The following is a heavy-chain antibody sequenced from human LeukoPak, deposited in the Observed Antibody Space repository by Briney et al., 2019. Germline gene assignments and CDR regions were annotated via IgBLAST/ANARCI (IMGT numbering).Heavy chain of an antibody. Sequence: GGSLRLSCAASGFTFSSYAMSWVRQAPGKGLEGVSAISGSGGSTYYADSVKGRFTISRDNSKNTLYLQMNSLRAEDTAVYYCAKAEDIVVVVAATSFDYWGQGTLVTVSS. CDR2: ISGSGGST. CDR1: GFTFSSYA. D-gene: IGHD2-15*01. CDR3: AKAEDIVVVVAATSFDY. J-gene: IGHJ4*02. V-gene: IGHV3-23*01.